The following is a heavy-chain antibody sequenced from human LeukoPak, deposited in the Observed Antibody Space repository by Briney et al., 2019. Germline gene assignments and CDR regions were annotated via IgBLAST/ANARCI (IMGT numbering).Heavy chain of an antibody. J-gene: IGHJ4*02. CDR1: GESLSGYF. Sequence: SETLSLTCAVDGESLSGYFWSWIRQPPGKGLEWIGEINVDGSINYNPSLKSRVTISADTSKSQFSLELTSVIAADTAVFYCARTRSTVTTYFDSWGQGTLVIVSS. CDR2: INVDGSI. V-gene: IGHV4-34*01. CDR3: ARTRSTVTTYFDS. D-gene: IGHD4-17*01.